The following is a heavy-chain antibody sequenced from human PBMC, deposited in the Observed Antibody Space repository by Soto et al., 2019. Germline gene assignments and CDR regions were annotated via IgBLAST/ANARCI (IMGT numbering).Heavy chain of an antibody. CDR1: GFTFSSYS. Sequence: GGSLRLSCAASGFTFSSYSMNWVRQAPGKGLEWVSSISSSSSYIYYADSVKGRFTISRDNAKNSLYLQMNSLRAEDTAVYYCASYYGDEAKWFDPWGQGTLVTVSS. D-gene: IGHD4-17*01. J-gene: IGHJ5*02. V-gene: IGHV3-21*01. CDR2: ISSSSSYI. CDR3: ASYYGDEAKWFDP.